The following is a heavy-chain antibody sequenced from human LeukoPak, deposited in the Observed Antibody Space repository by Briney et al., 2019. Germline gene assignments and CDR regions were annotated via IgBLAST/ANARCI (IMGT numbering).Heavy chain of an antibody. D-gene: IGHD6-19*01. CDR2: IYSGGTT. CDR1: GFSLSSKY. Sequence: GGSLRLSCAASGFSLSSKYMSWVRQPAGKGLEWVSVIYSGGTTLYADSVKGRFTISRDNSKNTLYLQMNSLRPDDTAVYYCTKLKGWYGDGYFDSWGAGTLVTVSS. J-gene: IGHJ4*02. CDR3: TKLKGWYGDGYFDS. V-gene: IGHV3-53*01.